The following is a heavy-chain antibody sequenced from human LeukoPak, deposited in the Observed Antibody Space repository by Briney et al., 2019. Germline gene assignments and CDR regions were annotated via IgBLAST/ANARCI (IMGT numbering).Heavy chain of an antibody. D-gene: IGHD3-9*01. CDR3: ARQMGYFEILTPPVY. J-gene: IGHJ4*02. CDR2: IYYSGST. V-gene: IGHV4-39*01. CDR1: RGSISSSSYY. Sequence: SETLSLTCTVSRGSISSSSYYWGWIRQPPGKGLEWIGSIYYSGSTYYNPSLKSRVTISVDTSKNQFSLKLSSVTAADTAVYYCARQMGYFEILTPPVYWGQGTLVTVSS.